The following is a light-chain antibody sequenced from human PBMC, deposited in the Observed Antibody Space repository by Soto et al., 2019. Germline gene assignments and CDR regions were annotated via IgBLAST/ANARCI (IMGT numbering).Light chain of an antibody. CDR3: QQYISGWT. Sequence: DIQMTQSPSTLSASVGDRVTITCRARQSISSRLAWYQQKPGKAPNLLIYDASSLEGGVPTRFSGSGSETEFTLTISSLQPDDFATYYCQQYISGWTFGQGTKVEIK. CDR2: DAS. V-gene: IGKV1-5*01. CDR1: QSISSR. J-gene: IGKJ1*01.